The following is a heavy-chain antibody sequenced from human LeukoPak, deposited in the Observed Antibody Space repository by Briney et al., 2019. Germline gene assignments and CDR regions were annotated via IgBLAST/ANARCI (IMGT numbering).Heavy chain of an antibody. Sequence: GGSLRLSCSVSGFTFSTYVMHWVRQAPGKGREYVSAISSNGDNTYYADSVKGRFTVSRDNSKNTLYLQMSSLRADDTAVYYCVRGTGYWGQGTLVTVSS. J-gene: IGHJ4*02. CDR1: GFTFSTYV. V-gene: IGHV3-64D*06. CDR3: VRGTGY. CDR2: ISSNGDNT.